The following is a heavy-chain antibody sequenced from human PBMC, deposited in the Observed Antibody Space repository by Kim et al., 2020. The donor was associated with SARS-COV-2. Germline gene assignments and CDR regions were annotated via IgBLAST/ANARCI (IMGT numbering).Heavy chain of an antibody. CDR1: GGSISSSSYY. J-gene: IGHJ5*02. V-gene: IGHV4-39*01. D-gene: IGHD6-13*01. CDR3: AIHFGHSSSWLKGASWFDP. Sequence: SETLSLTCTVSGGSISSSSYYWGWIRQPPGKGLEWIGSIYYSGNTYYNPSLKSRVTISVDTSKNQFSLKLSSVTAADTAVYYCAIHFGHSSSWLKGASWFDPWGQGTLVTVSS. CDR2: IYYSGNT.